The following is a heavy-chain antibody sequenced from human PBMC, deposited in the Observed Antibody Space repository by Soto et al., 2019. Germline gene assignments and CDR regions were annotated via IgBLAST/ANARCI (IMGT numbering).Heavy chain of an antibody. J-gene: IGHJ4*02. CDR3: AKEHDSSGYYYVLVDY. CDR1: GYTFTSYD. D-gene: IGHD3-22*01. V-gene: IGHV1-8*01. CDR2: MNPNSGNT. Sequence: QVQLVQSGAEVKKPGASVKVSCKASGYTFTSYDINWVRQATGQGLEWMGWMNPNSGNTGYAQKFQGRVTMTRNTSISTAYMELSSLRSEDTAVYYCAKEHDSSGYYYVLVDYWGQGTLVTVSS.